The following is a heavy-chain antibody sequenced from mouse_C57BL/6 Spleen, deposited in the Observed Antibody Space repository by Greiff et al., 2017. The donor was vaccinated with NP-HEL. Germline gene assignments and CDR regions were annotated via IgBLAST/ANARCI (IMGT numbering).Heavy chain of an antibody. D-gene: IGHD1-1*01. Sequence: QVQLQQSGAELARPGASVKLSCKASGYTFTSYGISWVKQRTGQGLEWIGEIYPRSGNTYYNEKFKGKATLTADKSSSTAYMELRSLTSEDSAVYFCARGGITTVAYYFDYWGQGTTLTVSS. V-gene: IGHV1-81*01. CDR3: ARGGITTVAYYFDY. J-gene: IGHJ2*01. CDR2: IYPRSGNT. CDR1: GYTFTSYG.